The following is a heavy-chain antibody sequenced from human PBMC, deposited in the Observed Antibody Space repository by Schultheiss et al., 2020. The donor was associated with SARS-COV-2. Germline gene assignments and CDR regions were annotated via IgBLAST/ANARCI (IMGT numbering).Heavy chain of an antibody. Sequence: ASVKVSCKASGYTFTSYAMHWVRQAPGQRLEWMGWINAGNGNTKYSQKFQGRVTITRDTSASTAYMELSSLRSEDTAVYYCARDQAYGDYVSYYYGMDVWGQGTTVTVSS. V-gene: IGHV1-3*01. CDR3: ARDQAYGDYVSYYYGMDV. J-gene: IGHJ6*02. CDR2: INAGNGNT. D-gene: IGHD4-17*01. CDR1: GYTFTSYA.